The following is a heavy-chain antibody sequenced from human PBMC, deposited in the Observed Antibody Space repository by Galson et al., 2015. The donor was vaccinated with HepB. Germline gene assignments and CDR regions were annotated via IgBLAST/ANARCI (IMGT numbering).Heavy chain of an antibody. J-gene: IGHJ3*02. CDR1: GFTFSNYW. Sequence: SLRLSCAASGFTFSNYWMSWVRQAPGKGLEWVANIKQDGSEKHYVDSVKGRFTISRDNVKNSLYLQMSTLRAEDTAVYYCARGIFGEWGSDAFESLGQGTMVPGSS. CDR3: ARGIFGEWGSDAFES. CDR2: IKQDGSEK. V-gene: IGHV3-7*01. D-gene: IGHD3-16*01.